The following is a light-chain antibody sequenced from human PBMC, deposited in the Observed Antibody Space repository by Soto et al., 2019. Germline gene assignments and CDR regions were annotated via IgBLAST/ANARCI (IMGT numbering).Light chain of an antibody. CDR3: NSLSAAGSSYV. J-gene: IGLJ1*01. Sequence: QSALTQPASVSGSPGQSIAISCTGTSSDVGSHNHVSWYQQYPGKAPKLIIYEVTNLPSGVSARFSGSKFGSTASLTISGLQAEDEGEYYCNSLSAAGSSYVFGPGTKLTVL. V-gene: IGLV2-14*01. CDR2: EVT. CDR1: SSDVGSHNH.